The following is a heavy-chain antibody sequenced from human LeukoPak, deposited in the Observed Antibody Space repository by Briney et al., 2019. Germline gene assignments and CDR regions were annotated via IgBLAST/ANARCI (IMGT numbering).Heavy chain of an antibody. CDR2: IYSGGST. D-gene: IGHD5-18*01. CDR1: GFTVSSYY. V-gene: IGHV3-53*01. CDR3: AREDTFASFSY. Sequence: GGSLRLSCAASGFTVSSYYMSWVRQAPGKGLEWVSVIYSGGSTYYADSVKGRFAISRDNSKNTLYLQMNSLRAEDTAVYYCAREDTFASFSYWGQGTLVTASS. J-gene: IGHJ4*02.